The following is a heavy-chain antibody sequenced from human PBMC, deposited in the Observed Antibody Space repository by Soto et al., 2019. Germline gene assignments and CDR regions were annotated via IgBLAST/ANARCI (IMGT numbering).Heavy chain of an antibody. Sequence: PSETLSLTCTVSGGSVSSGSYYWSWIRQPPGKGLEWIGYIYYSGSTNYNPSLKSRVTISVDTSKNQFSLKLTSVTAADTAVYYCARDIRIYHDSRWFDPWGQGTLVTVSS. CDR2: IYYSGST. CDR3: ARDIRIYHDSRWFDP. CDR1: GGSVSSGSYY. V-gene: IGHV4-61*01. J-gene: IGHJ5*02. D-gene: IGHD3-22*01.